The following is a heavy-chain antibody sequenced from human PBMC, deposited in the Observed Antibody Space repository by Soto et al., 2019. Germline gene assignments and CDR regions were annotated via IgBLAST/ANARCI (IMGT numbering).Heavy chain of an antibody. J-gene: IGHJ4*02. V-gene: IGHV1-18*01. CDR3: ARGSDDYSKYRSTYSGY. D-gene: IGHD4-4*01. Sequence: GASGKVSYKASGYPFTSYGISWVRRAPGQGLEWIGWISAYNGNTNYAQKLQGRVTMTTDTSTSTAYMELRSLRSDDTAVYYCARGSDDYSKYRSTYSGYWGQGTMVTVSS. CDR1: GYPFTSYG. CDR2: ISAYNGNT.